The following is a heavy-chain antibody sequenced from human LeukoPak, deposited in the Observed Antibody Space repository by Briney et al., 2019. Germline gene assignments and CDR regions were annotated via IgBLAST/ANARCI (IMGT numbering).Heavy chain of an antibody. CDR2: HNQNP. CDR3: VTYFVNGGGRGH. Sequence: PSETLSLTCTVSGASVSSGDYHWSWVRQAPGKGLEWIGHNQNPSYNPSLKSRVVISIHTSRNQFSLTLNTVTAADTATYFCVTYFVNGGGRGHWGSGALVTVSS. V-gene: IGHV4-61*08. CDR1: GASVSSGDYH. J-gene: IGHJ4*02. D-gene: IGHD3-9*01.